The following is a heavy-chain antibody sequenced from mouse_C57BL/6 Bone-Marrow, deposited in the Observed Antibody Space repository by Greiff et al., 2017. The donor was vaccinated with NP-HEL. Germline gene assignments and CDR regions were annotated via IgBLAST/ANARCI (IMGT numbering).Heavy chain of an antibody. J-gene: IGHJ2*01. Sequence: EVHLVESGAELVRPGASVKLSCTASGFTFKDYYMHWVKQRPEQGLEWIGWIDPENGDTEYTSKFQGKATITADTSSNTAYLQLRSLTSEDSAVYYCASMTTEVARDYWGQGTALTVSA. CDR1: GFTFKDYY. CDR2: IDPENGDT. D-gene: IGHD1-1*01. V-gene: IGHV14-4*01. CDR3: ASMTTEVARDY.